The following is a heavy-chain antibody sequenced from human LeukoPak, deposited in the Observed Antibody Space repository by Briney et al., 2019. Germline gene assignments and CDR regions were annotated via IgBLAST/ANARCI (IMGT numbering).Heavy chain of an antibody. CDR1: GYSFSSCS. D-gene: IGHD1-7*01. Sequence: GASVKVSCKASGYSFSSCSISWVRQAPGQGLEWMGWISGYNGKTKYAEKFQDRVTLTTDTSTSTAYMEMRSLRHDDTAIYYWARGLQWNYDLGWVAPWGPGTLVAVSS. V-gene: IGHV1-18*01. J-gene: IGHJ5*02. CDR3: ARGLQWNYDLGWVAP. CDR2: ISGYNGKT.